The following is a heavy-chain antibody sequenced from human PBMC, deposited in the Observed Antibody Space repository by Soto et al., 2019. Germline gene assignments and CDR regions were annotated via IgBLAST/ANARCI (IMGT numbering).Heavy chain of an antibody. D-gene: IGHD4-17*01. Sequence: QVQLVESGGGVVQPGRSLRLSCAASGFTFSNYGMHWVRQAPGKGLEWVAVISYHGSDKYYADSVKGRFTISRDNSKNTLYLQMDSPRAEDTAVYYCAKDHLTTTVTTVGYWGQGTLVTVPS. CDR2: ISYHGSDK. V-gene: IGHV3-30*18. CDR3: AKDHLTTTVTTVGY. J-gene: IGHJ4*02. CDR1: GFTFSNYG.